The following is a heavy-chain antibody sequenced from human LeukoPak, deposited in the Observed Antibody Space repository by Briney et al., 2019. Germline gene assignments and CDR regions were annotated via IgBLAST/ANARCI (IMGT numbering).Heavy chain of an antibody. Sequence: SETLSLTCTVSGYSISSSYYWSWIRQPPGKGLEWIGYIYYSGSTNYNPSLKSRVTISVDTSKNQFSLKLSSVTAADTAVYYCARAPSDGYSSSWYQYYYYYYMDVWGKGTTVTVSS. CDR3: ARAPSDGYSSSWYQYYYYYYMDV. D-gene: IGHD6-13*01. J-gene: IGHJ6*03. V-gene: IGHV4-61*01. CDR1: GYSISSSYY. CDR2: IYYSGST.